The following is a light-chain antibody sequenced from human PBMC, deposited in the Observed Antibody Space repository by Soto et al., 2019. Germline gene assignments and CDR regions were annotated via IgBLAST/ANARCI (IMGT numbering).Light chain of an antibody. CDR1: SSNIGTNY. Sequence: QSVLMQPPSVSAAPGQKVTISCSGGSSNIGTNYVSWYQHFPGTAPQLLIYDNNKRPSGIPDRFSGSKSGTSATLGITGLQTGDEADYYCVTWDNSLSAPVVFGGGTKLTVL. CDR3: VTWDNSLSAPVV. V-gene: IGLV1-51*01. J-gene: IGLJ2*01. CDR2: DNN.